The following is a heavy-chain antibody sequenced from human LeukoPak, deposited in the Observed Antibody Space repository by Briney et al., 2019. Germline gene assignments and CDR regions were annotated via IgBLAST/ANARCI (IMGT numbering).Heavy chain of an antibody. CDR2: IWYYGSNK. Sequence: GGPLRLSCAASGFTFRSHGMLWVRHATGKGLVWVAVIWYYGSNKYYADSVKGRFTISRDNSKNTLYLQMNSLRAEDTAVYYCAKDSVGATYIENWGQGTLVTVSS. CDR3: AKDSVGATYIEN. V-gene: IGHV3-33*06. D-gene: IGHD1-26*01. CDR1: GFTFRSHG. J-gene: IGHJ4*02.